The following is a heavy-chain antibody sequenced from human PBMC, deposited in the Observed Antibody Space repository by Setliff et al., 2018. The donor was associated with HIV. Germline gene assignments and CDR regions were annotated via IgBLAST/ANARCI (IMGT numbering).Heavy chain of an antibody. V-gene: IGHV3-73*01. CDR1: GFTFSGSS. CDR3: SSPSTRPFDY. J-gene: IGHJ4*02. D-gene: IGHD3-3*02. CDR2: IRSKANSYAT. Sequence: GESLKISCAASGFTFSGSSMHWVRQASGKGLEWVGHIRSKANSYATGYAPSVKGRFTISRDDSKNTAYLQMNGLKTEDTAVYYCSSPSTRPFDYWGQGTLVTVSS.